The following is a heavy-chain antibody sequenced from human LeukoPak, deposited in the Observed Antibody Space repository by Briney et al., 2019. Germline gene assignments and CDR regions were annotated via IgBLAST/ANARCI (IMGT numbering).Heavy chain of an antibody. CDR2: IKQDGSKK. CDR1: GFSFNYYW. Sequence: GGSLRLSCAASGFSFNYYWMSWVGQAPGKGLEWVANIKQDGSKKWYVDSVKGRFTISRDNAKNSLLLQMNSLRNEHSDIHYPASAEGYKGSGLDGPFAYWGQGTLVTVSS. V-gene: IGHV3-7*02. CDR3: ASAEGYKGSGLDGPFAY. D-gene: IGHD1-1*01. J-gene: IGHJ4*02.